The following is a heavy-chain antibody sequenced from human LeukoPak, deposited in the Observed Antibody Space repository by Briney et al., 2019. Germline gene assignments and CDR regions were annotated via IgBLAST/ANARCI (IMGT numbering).Heavy chain of an antibody. CDR3: ARDWERTGELSYYFDD. D-gene: IGHD3-16*02. CDR2: RWYDGSNK. V-gene: IGHV3-33*01. Sequence: GGSLRLSCAASGFIFSSYGMHWVRQAPGKGLEWVAVRWYDGSNKYYADCVKGRFTISRDNSKNTMCLQMNSLRAEDTAVYYCARDWERTGELSYYFDDWGHGTLVTVSS. CDR1: GFIFSSYG. J-gene: IGHJ4*01.